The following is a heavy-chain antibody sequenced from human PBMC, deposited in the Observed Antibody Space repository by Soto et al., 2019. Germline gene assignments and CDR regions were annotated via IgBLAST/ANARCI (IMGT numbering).Heavy chain of an antibody. CDR2: IYSGGST. V-gene: IGHV3-53*01. CDR3: ARASGYSSGWYDY. D-gene: IGHD6-19*01. Sequence: GGSLRLSCAASGFTVSSNYMSWVRQAPGKGLEWVSVIYSGGSTYHADSVKGRFTISRDNSKNTLYLQMNSLRAEDTAVYYCARASGYSSGWYDYWGQGTLVTVSS. CDR1: GFTVSSNY. J-gene: IGHJ4*02.